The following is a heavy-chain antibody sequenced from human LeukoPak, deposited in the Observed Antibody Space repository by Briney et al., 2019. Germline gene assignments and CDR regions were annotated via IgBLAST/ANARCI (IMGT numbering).Heavy chain of an antibody. D-gene: IGHD5-24*01. J-gene: IGHJ4*02. CDR3: ARLGDGDNLRYFDY. CDR1: GDSVSGNY. Sequence: PSETLSLTCTVSGDSVSGNYWTWIRQPPGKGLEWIGYIYYSGSTNNNASPKSRVTISVDTSKNQFSLKLSSVTAADTAVYYCARLGDGDNLRYFDYWGQGTLVTVSS. CDR2: IYYSGST. V-gene: IGHV4-59*08.